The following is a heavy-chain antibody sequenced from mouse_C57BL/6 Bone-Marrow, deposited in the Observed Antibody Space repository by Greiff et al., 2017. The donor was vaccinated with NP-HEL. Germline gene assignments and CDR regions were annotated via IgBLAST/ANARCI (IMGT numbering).Heavy chain of an antibody. CDR3: TRESYGLYYAMDY. Sequence: QVQLKQSGAELVRPGASVTLSCKASGYTFTDYEMHWVKQTPVHGLEWIGAIDPETGGTAYNQKFKGKAILTADKSSSTAYMELRSLTSEDSAVYYCTRESYGLYYAMDYWGQGTSVTVSS. CDR2: IDPETGGT. J-gene: IGHJ4*01. V-gene: IGHV1-15*01. CDR1: GYTFTDYE. D-gene: IGHD1-1*02.